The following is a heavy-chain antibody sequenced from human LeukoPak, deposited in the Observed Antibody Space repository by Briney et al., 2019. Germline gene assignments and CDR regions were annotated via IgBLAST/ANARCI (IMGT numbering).Heavy chain of an antibody. CDR1: GFIFDDYA. CDR2: ISGDGGST. J-gene: IGHJ3*02. V-gene: IGHV3-43*02. CDR3: AKDLPLGGSGRDAFDI. D-gene: IGHD3-10*01. Sequence: TGGSLRLSCAASGFIFDDYAMHWVRQAPGKGLEWVSLISGDGGSTYYADSVKGRFTISRDNSKNTLYLQMNSLRAEDAAVYYCAKDLPLGGSGRDAFDIWGQGTMVTVSS.